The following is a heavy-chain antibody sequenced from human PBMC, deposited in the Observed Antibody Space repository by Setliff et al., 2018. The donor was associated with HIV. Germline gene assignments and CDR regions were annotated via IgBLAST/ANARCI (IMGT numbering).Heavy chain of an antibody. J-gene: IGHJ4*02. CDR1: GFTFSTYA. D-gene: IGHD3-22*01. V-gene: IGHV3-33*06. CDR3: AKDHKGYYYDSSGYHYEGVDY. CDR2: IWYDGSKK. Sequence: GGSLRLSCAASGFTFSTYAMTWVRQAPGKGLEWVAIIWYDGSKKYYADSVKGRFTMSRDNSKNTLYLQMNSLRAEDTAVYYCAKDHKGYYYDSSGYHYEGVDYWGQGILVTVSS.